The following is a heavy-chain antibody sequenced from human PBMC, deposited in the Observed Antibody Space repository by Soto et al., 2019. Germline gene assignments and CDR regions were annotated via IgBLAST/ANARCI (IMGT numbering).Heavy chain of an antibody. D-gene: IGHD1-26*01. V-gene: IGHV1-18*01. CDR2: ISAYNGNT. J-gene: IGHJ5*02. CDR1: GYTFTSYG. Sequence: QVQLVQSGAEVKKPGASVKVSCKASGYTFTSYGISWVRQAPGQGLEWMGWISAYNGNTNYAQKLQGRVTMTTDPSTSTAYMELRSLRSDDTAVYYCARAGLIRGSYYVDNWFDPWGQGTLVTVSS. CDR3: ARAGLIRGSYYVDNWFDP.